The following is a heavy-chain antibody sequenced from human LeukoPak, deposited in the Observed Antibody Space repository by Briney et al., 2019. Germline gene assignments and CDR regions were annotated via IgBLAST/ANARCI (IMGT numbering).Heavy chain of an antibody. D-gene: IGHD4-17*01. CDR3: ARDKYGDYAIDY. CDR2: IWYDGSNK. J-gene: IGHJ4*02. CDR1: GFTFSSYG. Sequence: GGSLRLSCAASGFTFSSYGMHWVRQAPGKGLEWVAVIWYDGSNKYYADSVKGRFTISRDNSKNTLYLQMNSLRAEDTAVYYCARDKYGDYAIDYWGQGTLVTVSS. V-gene: IGHV3-33*01.